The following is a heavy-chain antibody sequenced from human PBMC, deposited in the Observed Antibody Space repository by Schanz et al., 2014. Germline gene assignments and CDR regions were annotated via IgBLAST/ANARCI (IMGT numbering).Heavy chain of an antibody. CDR3: ARGAAAGIYNWFDP. V-gene: IGHV4-31*03. CDR2: IYHSGNT. Sequence: QVQLQESGPRLVKPSQTLSLTCTVSGGSIDVSGYYWSWIRQQPGKALEWIGYIYHSGNTYFKPSLQSRLAMSVDTAKNQFSLSLSSATAADTAVYYCARGAAAGIYNWFDPWGQGTQVIVSS. J-gene: IGHJ5*02. D-gene: IGHD6-13*01. CDR1: GGSIDVSGYY.